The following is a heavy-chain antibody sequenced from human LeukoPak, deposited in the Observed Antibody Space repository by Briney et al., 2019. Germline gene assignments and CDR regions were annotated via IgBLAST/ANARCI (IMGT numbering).Heavy chain of an antibody. Sequence: PGGSLRLSCAASGFSFISYGMDWLRQAPGKGLEGVGVISDDGRNKKYADSVKGRFTISRDNSKDTLYLQMNSLREEDTAVYYCAKRPTDYGDYVTYFDYWGQGTLVTVSS. CDR1: GFSFISYG. D-gene: IGHD4-17*01. V-gene: IGHV3-30*18. J-gene: IGHJ4*02. CDR3: AKRPTDYGDYVTYFDY. CDR2: ISDDGRNK.